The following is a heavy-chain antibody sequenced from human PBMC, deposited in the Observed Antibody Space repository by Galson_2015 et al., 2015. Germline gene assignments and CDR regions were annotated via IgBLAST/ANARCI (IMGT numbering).Heavy chain of an antibody. Sequence: SLRLSCAASGFTFRTYSMNWVRQAPGKGLEWVSYISSNTRIIDYADSVKGRFTISRDNVRNTVYLQLNSLRDEDTAVYYCARDSPRLDSWGQGTLVTVSS. CDR1: GFTFRTYS. V-gene: IGHV3-48*02. CDR3: ARDSPRLDS. CDR2: ISSNTRII. J-gene: IGHJ4*02.